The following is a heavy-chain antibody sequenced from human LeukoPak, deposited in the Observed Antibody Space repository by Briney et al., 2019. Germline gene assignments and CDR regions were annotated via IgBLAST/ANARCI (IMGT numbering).Heavy chain of an antibody. CDR3: ARQLGYYYDSSGYLLY. V-gene: IGHV3-11*01. Sequence: GGSLRLSCAASGFTFSDYYMSWIRQAPGKGLEWVSYISSSGSTIYYADSAKGRFTISRDNAKNSLYLQMNSLRAEDTAVYYCARQLGYYYDSSGYLLYWGQGTLVTVSS. J-gene: IGHJ4*02. D-gene: IGHD3-22*01. CDR2: ISSSGSTI. CDR1: GFTFSDYY.